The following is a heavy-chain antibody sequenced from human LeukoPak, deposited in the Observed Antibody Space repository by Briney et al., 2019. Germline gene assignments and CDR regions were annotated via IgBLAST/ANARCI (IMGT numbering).Heavy chain of an antibody. D-gene: IGHD3-16*02. V-gene: IGHV1-69*06. CDR2: IIPIFGTA. CDR1: GGTFSSYA. CDR3: ATIRGGVIVESVYYFDY. J-gene: IGHJ4*02. Sequence: SVKVSCKASGGTFSSYAISWVRQAPGQGLEWMGGIIPIFGTANYAQKFQGRVTMTEDTSTDTAYMELSSLRSEDTAVYYCATIRGGVIVESVYYFDYWGQGTLVTVSS.